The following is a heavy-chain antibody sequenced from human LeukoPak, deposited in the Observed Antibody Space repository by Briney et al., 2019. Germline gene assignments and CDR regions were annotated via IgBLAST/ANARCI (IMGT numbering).Heavy chain of an antibody. CDR1: GFTFSSYA. D-gene: IGHD6-13*01. Sequence: GGSLRLSCAASGFTFSSYAMHWVRQAPGKGLEWVAVISYDGSNKYYADSVKGRFTISRDNSKNTLYLQTNSLRAEDTAVYYCASGHSSGWLSFDYWGQGTLVTVSS. CDR3: ASGHSSGWLSFDY. J-gene: IGHJ4*02. CDR2: ISYDGSNK. V-gene: IGHV3-30*04.